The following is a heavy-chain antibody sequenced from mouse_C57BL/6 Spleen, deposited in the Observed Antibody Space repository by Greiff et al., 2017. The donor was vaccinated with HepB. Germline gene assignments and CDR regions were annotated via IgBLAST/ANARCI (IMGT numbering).Heavy chain of an antibody. CDR3: GRGDYDYDEGAWFAY. D-gene: IGHD2-4*01. CDR2: IYPGDGDT. Sequence: VKLVESGPELVKPGASVKISCKASGYAFSSSWMNWVKQRPGKGLEWIGRIYPGDGDTNYNGKFKGKATLTADKSSSTAYMQLSSLTSEDSAVYFCGRGDYDYDEGAWFAYWGQGTLVTVSA. J-gene: IGHJ3*01. V-gene: IGHV1-82*01. CDR1: GYAFSSSW.